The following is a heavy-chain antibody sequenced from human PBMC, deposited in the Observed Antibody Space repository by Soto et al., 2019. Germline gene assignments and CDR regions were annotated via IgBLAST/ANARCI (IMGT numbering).Heavy chain of an antibody. Sequence: VHLWDSGGGLVQPGGSLRLSCAASGFSFSSSAMSWVRQAPGKRLEWVSTFRESGGTTHYADPVKGRFTISRDTSNNILFLQMNSLRAEDTAIYYCTKDSHWAIISPPHDYWGRGTLVTVSS. D-gene: IGHD2-2*01. CDR3: TKDSHWAIISPPHDY. J-gene: IGHJ4*02. V-gene: IGHV3-23*01. CDR1: GFSFSSSA. CDR2: FRESGGTT.